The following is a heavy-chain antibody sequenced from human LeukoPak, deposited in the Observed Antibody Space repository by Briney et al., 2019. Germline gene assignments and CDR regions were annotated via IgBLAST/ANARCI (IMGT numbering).Heavy chain of an antibody. CDR2: ISYDGSNK. CDR1: GFTFSIYA. V-gene: IGHV3-30-3*01. CDR3: AREMREDYGSGSYTN. D-gene: IGHD3-10*01. Sequence: HPGGSLRLSCVASGFTFSIYAMHWVRQAPGKGLEWVAVISYDGSNKYYADSVKGRFTISRDNSKNTLYLQMNSLRAEDTAVYYCAREMREDYGSGSYTNWGQGTLVTVSS. J-gene: IGHJ4*02.